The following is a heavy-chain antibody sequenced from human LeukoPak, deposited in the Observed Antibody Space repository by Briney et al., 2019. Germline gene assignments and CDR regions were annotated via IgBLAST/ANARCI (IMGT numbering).Heavy chain of an antibody. Sequence: AGGSLRLSCAASGFTFSDYYMDWVRQAPGKGLEWVSSISSSSSYIYYADSVKGRFTISRDNAKNSLYLQMNSLRAEDTAVYYCARGPVEVSIDYWGQGTLVTVSS. D-gene: IGHD2-15*01. J-gene: IGHJ4*02. CDR3: ARGPVEVSIDY. CDR2: ISSSSSYI. CDR1: GFTFSDYY. V-gene: IGHV3-21*01.